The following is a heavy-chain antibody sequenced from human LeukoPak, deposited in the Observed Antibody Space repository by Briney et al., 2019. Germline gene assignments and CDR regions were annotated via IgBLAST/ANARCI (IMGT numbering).Heavy chain of an antibody. Sequence: PSETLSLTCTVSGDSISSSRYYWGWIRQPPGTGLEWIGSIYYSGSTYYNPSLKSRVTIFVDTSKNQFSLKLRSVTAADTAVYYCARQVAGVYYFDYWGQGTLVTVSS. CDR2: IYYSGST. D-gene: IGHD6-19*01. CDR3: ARQVAGVYYFDY. V-gene: IGHV4-39*01. J-gene: IGHJ4*02. CDR1: GDSISSSRYY.